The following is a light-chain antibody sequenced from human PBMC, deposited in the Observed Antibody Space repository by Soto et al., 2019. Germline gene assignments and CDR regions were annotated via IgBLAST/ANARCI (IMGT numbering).Light chain of an antibody. CDR1: QSVSSY. J-gene: IGKJ1*01. CDR3: QQRSNWSWT. V-gene: IGKV3-11*01. Sequence: EIVLTQSPATLSLSPGERATLSCRASQSVSSYLAWYQQKPGQAPRLLIYDASNRATGIPARFSGSWSGTDFALTISILEPEDFAVYYCQQRSNWSWTFGQGTKVEIK. CDR2: DAS.